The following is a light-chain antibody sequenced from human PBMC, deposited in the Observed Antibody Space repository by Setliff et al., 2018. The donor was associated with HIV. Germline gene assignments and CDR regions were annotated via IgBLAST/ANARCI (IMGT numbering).Light chain of an antibody. CDR1: SSDIGTYDR. J-gene: IGLJ1*01. CDR3: MSYLSTNSYG. V-gene: IGLV2-14*03. CDR2: DVI. Sequence: QSVLTQPASVSGTPGQSITISCTGSSSDIGTYDRVSWYQQRPDGGPRLIIYDVIHRPSGVPHRFSGSKSGNTASLTISGLQTEDEADYYCMSYLSTNSYGFGTGTRSPS.